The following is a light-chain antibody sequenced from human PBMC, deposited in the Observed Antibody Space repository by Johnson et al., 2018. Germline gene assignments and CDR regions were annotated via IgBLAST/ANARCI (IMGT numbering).Light chain of an antibody. CDR3: GTWDSSLSAGNV. Sequence: QSVLTQPPSVSAPPGQKVTISCSGSSSNIGNNYVSWYQQLPGTAPNLLIYENNKRPSGIPDRFSGSMSGTSATLGIPGLQPGDEADYYCGTWDSSLSAGNVFGTGTKVTVL. CDR2: ENN. V-gene: IGLV1-51*02. CDR1: SSNIGNNY. J-gene: IGLJ1*01.